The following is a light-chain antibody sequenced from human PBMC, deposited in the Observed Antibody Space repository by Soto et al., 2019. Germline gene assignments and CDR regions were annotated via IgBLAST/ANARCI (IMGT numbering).Light chain of an antibody. J-gene: IGLJ1*01. CDR1: SSDVGNYIF. Sequence: QSALTQPASVSGSPGQSITISCTGTSSDVGNYIFVSWYRQHPGKAPKLMIYDINNRPSGVSNRFSGSKSGNTASLTISGLQAEDEADYYCVSYTTSASYVFGTGTKLTVI. CDR3: VSYTTSASYV. CDR2: DIN. V-gene: IGLV2-14*01.